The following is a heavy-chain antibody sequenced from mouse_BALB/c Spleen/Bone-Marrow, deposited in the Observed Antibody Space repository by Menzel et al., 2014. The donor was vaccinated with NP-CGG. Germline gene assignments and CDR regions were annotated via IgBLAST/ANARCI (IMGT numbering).Heavy chain of an antibody. CDR1: GFTFSSYG. V-gene: IGHV5-6-3*01. CDR2: INSNGGST. J-gene: IGHJ2*03. Sequence: DVMLVESGGGLVQPGGSLKLSCAASGFTFSSYGMSWVRQTPDKRLELVATINSNGGSTYYPDSVKGRSTISRDNAKNSLYLQMSSLESEDTAMYYCARVWYYDYWGQGTSLTVSS. CDR3: ARVWYYDY.